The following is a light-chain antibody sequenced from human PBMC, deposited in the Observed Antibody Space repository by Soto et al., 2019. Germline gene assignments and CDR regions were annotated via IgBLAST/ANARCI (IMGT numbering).Light chain of an antibody. V-gene: IGKV3-11*01. Sequence: EIVLPQYTGTSSLSQFERANPRRRASPSVSISYLAWYQQKPGQDPSLLLYDASTRATGIPARFSGSGSGTEFTLTISSLEPEDFAVYYCQQRSNWPPITFGQGTLVEIK. CDR2: DAS. J-gene: IGKJ5*01. CDR1: PSVSISY. CDR3: QQRSNWPPIT.